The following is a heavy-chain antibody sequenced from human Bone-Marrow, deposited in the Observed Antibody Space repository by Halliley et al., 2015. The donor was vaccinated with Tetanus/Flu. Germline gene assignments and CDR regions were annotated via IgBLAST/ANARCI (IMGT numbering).Heavy chain of an antibody. J-gene: IGHJ4*02. D-gene: IGHD2-21*02. Sequence: SSISINSTYIYYGDSGKGRFTVSRDNAKNSLYLQMNSLRVEDTGVYYCARDQTSYCGGDCHYFDSWGQGTLVTVSS. V-gene: IGHV3-21*01. CDR3: ARDQTSYCGGDCHYFDS. CDR2: ISINSTYI.